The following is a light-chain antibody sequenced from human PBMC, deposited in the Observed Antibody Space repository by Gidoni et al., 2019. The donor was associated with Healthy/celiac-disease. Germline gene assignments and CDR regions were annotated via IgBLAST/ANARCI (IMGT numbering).Light chain of an antibody. CDR3: QQYNSYSPKWT. J-gene: IGKJ1*01. CDR2: KAS. Sequence: DIQMTQSPSTLSASVGHRVTITCRASQSISSWLAWYQQKPGNAPKLLIYKASSLESGVPSRCSGSGSGTEFTLTISSLQPDDFATYYCQQYNSYSPKWTFGQGTKVEIK. V-gene: IGKV1-5*03. CDR1: QSISSW.